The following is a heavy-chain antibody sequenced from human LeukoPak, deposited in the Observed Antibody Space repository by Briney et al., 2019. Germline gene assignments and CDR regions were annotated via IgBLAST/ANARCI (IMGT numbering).Heavy chain of an antibody. CDR1: GGSISSYY. V-gene: IGHV4-4*07. D-gene: IGHD5-18*01. CDR2: IYSSGST. J-gene: IGHJ6*03. Sequence: PSETLSLTCTVSGGSISSYYWSWIRQPAGKGLEWIGRIYSSGSTNYNPSLKSRVIMSVDTSKNQFSLKLSSVTAADTAVYYCARVVTAISGSREYYMDVWAKGHGHRLL. CDR3: ARVVTAISGSREYYMDV.